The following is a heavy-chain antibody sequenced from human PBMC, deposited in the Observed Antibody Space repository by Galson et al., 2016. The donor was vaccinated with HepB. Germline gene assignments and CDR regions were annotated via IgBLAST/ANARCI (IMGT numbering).Heavy chain of an antibody. J-gene: IGHJ4*02. Sequence: SVKVSCKASGYSFPNHCIHWVRQAPGQRPEWLGWINAGNGDTEYSQTFQDRLTFLSDTSASIVYMELSSLKSEDTAVYYCARVSGRFYFDSWGQGTLLIVSS. CDR1: GYSFPNHC. V-gene: IGHV1-3*01. D-gene: IGHD6-19*01. CDR2: INAGNGDT. CDR3: ARVSGRFYFDS.